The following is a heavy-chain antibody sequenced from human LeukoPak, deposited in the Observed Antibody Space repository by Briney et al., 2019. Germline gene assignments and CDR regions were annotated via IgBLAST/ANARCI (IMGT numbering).Heavy chain of an antibody. V-gene: IGHV3-9*01. CDR2: ISRNSGSI. CDR3: AKVDESIVGATAFDY. D-gene: IGHD1-26*01. Sequence: GRSLRLSCAASGFTFDDYAMHWVRQAPGKGLEWVSGISRNSGSIGYADSVKDRFTISRDNAKNSLYLQMNSLRAEDTALYYCAKVDESIVGATAFDYWGQGTLVTVSS. J-gene: IGHJ4*02. CDR1: GFTFDDYA.